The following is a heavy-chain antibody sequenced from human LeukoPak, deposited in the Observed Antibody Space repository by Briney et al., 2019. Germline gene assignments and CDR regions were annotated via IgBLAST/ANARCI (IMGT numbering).Heavy chain of an antibody. Sequence: SVRVSCKASGGTFSSYAMSWVRQAPAQGLEWMGVIIPIFGTANYAQKFQGRVTITADESTSTAYMELSSLRSEDTAVYYCARVMVRGVIISYFQHWGQGTLVTVSS. CDR2: IIPIFGTA. CDR1: GGTFSSYA. D-gene: IGHD3-10*01. J-gene: IGHJ1*01. V-gene: IGHV1-69*13. CDR3: ARVMVRGVIISYFQH.